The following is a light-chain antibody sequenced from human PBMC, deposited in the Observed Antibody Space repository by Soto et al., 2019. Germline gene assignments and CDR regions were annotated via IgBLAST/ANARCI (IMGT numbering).Light chain of an antibody. J-gene: IGLJ2*01. CDR3: AAWDDSLNGPV. Sequence: QSVLTQPPSASGTPGQRVTMSGSGSSSNIGSNTVNWYQQLPGTAPKLLIYSNNQRPSGVPDRFSGSKSGTSASLAISGLQSEDEADYYCAAWDDSLNGPVFGGGTKVTVL. CDR2: SNN. CDR1: SSNIGSNT. V-gene: IGLV1-44*01.